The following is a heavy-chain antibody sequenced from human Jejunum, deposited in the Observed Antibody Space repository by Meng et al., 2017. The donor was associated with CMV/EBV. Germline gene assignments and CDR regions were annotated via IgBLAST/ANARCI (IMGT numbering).Heavy chain of an antibody. J-gene: IGHJ4*02. V-gene: IGHV1-46*01. CDR2: IHYGSGST. D-gene: IGHD1-1*01. Sequence: KVYCKASGYTYTNSYMHWVRQATGQGLEWMGLIHYGSGSTNYAPKFQGRVTMTKDTSTRTEYLELSSLMSDDTAIYYCARDTNTWGQGTLVTVSS. CDR3: ARDTNT. CDR1: GYTYTNSY.